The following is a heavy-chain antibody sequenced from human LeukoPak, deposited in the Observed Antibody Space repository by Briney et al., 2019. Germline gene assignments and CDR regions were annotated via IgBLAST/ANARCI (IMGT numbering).Heavy chain of an antibody. CDR1: GGSISSGGYS. V-gene: IGHV4-30-2*01. Sequence: PSETLSLICAVSGGSISSGGYSWSWIRQPPGKGLEWIGYIYHSGSTYYNPSLKSRVTISVDRSKNQFSLKLSSVTAADTAVYYCARVPAHYDILTGYYKRSVWFDPWGQGTLVTVSS. D-gene: IGHD3-9*01. CDR2: IYHSGST. J-gene: IGHJ5*02. CDR3: ARVPAHYDILTGYYKRSVWFDP.